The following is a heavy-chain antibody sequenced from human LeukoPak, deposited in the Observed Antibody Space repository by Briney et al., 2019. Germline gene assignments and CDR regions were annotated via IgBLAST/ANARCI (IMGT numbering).Heavy chain of an antibody. CDR3: AREVITIFGVVTGLDY. CDR1: GGSISSGDYY. Sequence: SQTLSLTCTVSGGSISSGDYYWSWIRQPPGKGLEWIGYIYYSGSTYYNPSLKSLVTISVDTSKNQFSLKLSSVTAADTAVYYCAREVITIFGVVTGLDYWGQGTLVTVSS. D-gene: IGHD3-3*01. CDR2: IYYSGST. J-gene: IGHJ4*02. V-gene: IGHV4-30-4*08.